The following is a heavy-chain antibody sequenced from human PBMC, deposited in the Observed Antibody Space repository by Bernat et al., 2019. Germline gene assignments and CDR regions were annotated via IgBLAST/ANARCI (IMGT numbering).Heavy chain of an antibody. CDR3: TTRVFRGVITVY. CDR1: SVINPW. J-gene: IGHJ4*02. V-gene: IGHV3-15*07. D-gene: IGHD3-10*01. CDR2: IKSKTDGGTT. Sequence: SVINPWWNGVPQAPGKGLEWVGRIKSKTDGGTTDYAAPVKGRFTISRDDSKNTLYLQMNSLKTDDAAVYYCTTRVFRGVITVYWGQGTLVTVSS.